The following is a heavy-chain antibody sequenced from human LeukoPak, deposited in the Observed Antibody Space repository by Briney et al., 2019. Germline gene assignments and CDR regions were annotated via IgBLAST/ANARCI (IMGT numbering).Heavy chain of an antibody. CDR3: AKDRQYYGSGSVY. CDR1: GFTFSSYA. CDR2: ISSNGGST. V-gene: IGHV3-64*01. D-gene: IGHD3-10*01. J-gene: IGHJ4*02. Sequence: AGGSLRLSCAASGFTFSSYAMHWVRQAPGKGLEYVSAISSNGGSTYYANSVKGRFTISRDNSKNTLYLQMNSLRAEDTAVYYCAKDRQYYGSGSVYWGQGTLVTVSS.